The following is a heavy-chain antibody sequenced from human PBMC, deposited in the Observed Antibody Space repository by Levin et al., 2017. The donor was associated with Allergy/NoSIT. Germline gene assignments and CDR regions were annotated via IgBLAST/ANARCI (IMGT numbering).Heavy chain of an antibody. CDR3: AKGSYYDSSGYYYFDY. CDR2: ISGSGGST. D-gene: IGHD3-22*01. J-gene: IGHJ4*02. CDR1: GFTFRSYA. Sequence: GESLKISCAASGFTFRSYAMSWVRQAPGKGLEWVSAISGSGGSTYYADSVKGRFTISRDNSKNTLYLQMNSLRAEDTAVFFCAKGSYYDSSGYYYFDYWGQGTLVTVSS. V-gene: IGHV3-23*01.